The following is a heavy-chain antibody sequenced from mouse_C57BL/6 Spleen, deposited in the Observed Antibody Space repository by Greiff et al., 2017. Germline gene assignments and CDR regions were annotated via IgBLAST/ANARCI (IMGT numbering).Heavy chain of an antibody. V-gene: IGHV1-80*01. Sequence: QVQLQQSGAELVKPGASVKISCKASGYAFSSYWMNWVKQRPGKGLEWIGQIYPGDGDTNYNGKFKGKATLTADKSSSTAYMQLSSLTSEDSAVYFCARSYVGYAMDYWGQGTSVTVSS. CDR1: GYAFSSYW. CDR2: IYPGDGDT. D-gene: IGHD2-12*01. J-gene: IGHJ4*01. CDR3: ARSYVGYAMDY.